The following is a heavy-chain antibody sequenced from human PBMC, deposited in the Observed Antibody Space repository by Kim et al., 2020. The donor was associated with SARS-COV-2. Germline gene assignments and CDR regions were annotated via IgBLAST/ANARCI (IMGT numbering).Heavy chain of an antibody. CDR1: GGSFSGYY. V-gene: IGHV4-34*01. CDR2: INHSGST. Sequence: SQTLSLTCAVYGGSFSGYYWSWIRQPPGKGLEWIGEINHSGSTNYNPSLKSRVTISVDTSKNQFSLKLSSVTAADTAVYYCARVGKTVTFDYWGQGTLVT. D-gene: IGHD4-17*01. J-gene: IGHJ4*02. CDR3: ARVGKTVTFDY.